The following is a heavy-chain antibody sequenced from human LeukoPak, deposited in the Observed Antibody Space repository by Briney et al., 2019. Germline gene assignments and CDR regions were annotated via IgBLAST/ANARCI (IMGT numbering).Heavy chain of an antibody. D-gene: IGHD4-17*01. Sequence: PGGSLRLSCAASGFTFSSYWMSWVRQAPGKGLEWVANIKQDGSEKYYVDSVKGRFTISRDNAKNSLYLQMNSLRAEDTAVYYCARDSATANDYGDYARSEVSIWFDPWGQGTLVTVSS. CDR1: GFTFSSYW. CDR3: ARDSATANDYGDYARSEVSIWFDP. J-gene: IGHJ5*02. CDR2: IKQDGSEK. V-gene: IGHV3-7*01.